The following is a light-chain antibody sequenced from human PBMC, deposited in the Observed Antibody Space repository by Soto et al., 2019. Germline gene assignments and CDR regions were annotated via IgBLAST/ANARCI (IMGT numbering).Light chain of an antibody. CDR3: QQYNSYSWT. CDR1: QTISSW. Sequence: EIQMTQSPATLSASVGDRVTITCRASQTISSWLAWYQQKPGKAPKLLIYKASTLESGVPSRFSGSGSGTEFTLTISSLQSDDSATYYCQQYNSYSWTFGQGTKVDI. J-gene: IGKJ1*01. V-gene: IGKV1-5*03. CDR2: KAS.